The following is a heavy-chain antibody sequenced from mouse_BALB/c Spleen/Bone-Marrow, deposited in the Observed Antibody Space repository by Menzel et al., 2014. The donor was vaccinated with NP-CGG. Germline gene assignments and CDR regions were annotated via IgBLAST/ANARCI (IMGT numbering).Heavy chain of an antibody. Sequence: EVQGVESGGGLVQPGGSLKLSCAVSGFTFSSYTMSWVRQTPEKRLEWVAYISNGGGSTYYPDTVKGRFTISRDNAKNTLYLQMSSLKSEDTAMYYCARRVWSRGGDYWGQGTSVTVSS. CDR3: ARRVWSRGGDY. V-gene: IGHV5-12-2*01. CDR1: GFTFSSYT. CDR2: ISNGGGST. D-gene: IGHD2-10*02. J-gene: IGHJ4*01.